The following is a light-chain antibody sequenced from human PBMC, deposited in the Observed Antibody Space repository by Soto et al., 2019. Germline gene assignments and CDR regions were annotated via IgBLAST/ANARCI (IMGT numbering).Light chain of an antibody. CDR2: YDD. V-gene: IGLV1-36*01. CDR3: AAWDDSLNGVV. J-gene: IGLJ2*01. CDR1: SSNIGNNA. Sequence: QSVLTQPPSVSEAPRQRVTITCSGSSSNIGNNAVNWYQQLPGKAPKLLIYYDDLLPSGVSDRFSGSKSGTSASLAISGLQSEDEADYYCAAWDDSLNGVVFVGVTKVTVL.